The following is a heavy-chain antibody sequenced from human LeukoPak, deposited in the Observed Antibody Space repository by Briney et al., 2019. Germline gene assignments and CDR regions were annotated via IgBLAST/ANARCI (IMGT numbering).Heavy chain of an antibody. CDR1: GYTFTSYD. D-gene: IGHD6-6*01. CDR2: MNPNSGNT. Sequence: ASVKVSCKASGYTFTSYDIKWVRQATGQGLEWVGWMNPNSGNTAYAQKFQGRVTMSRDTSISTAYMELSSLRSEDTAVYYCARLPKYSRPLDYWGQGTLVTVSS. V-gene: IGHV1-8*01. J-gene: IGHJ4*02. CDR3: ARLPKYSRPLDY.